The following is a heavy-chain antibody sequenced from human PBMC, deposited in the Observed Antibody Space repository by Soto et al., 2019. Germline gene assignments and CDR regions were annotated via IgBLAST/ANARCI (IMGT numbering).Heavy chain of an antibody. D-gene: IGHD3-3*01. Sequence: GGSLRLSCAASGFTFSSYAMSWVRQAPGKGLEWVSAISGSGGSTYYADSVKGRFTISRDNSKNTLYLQMNSLRAEDTAVYYCAKGGGYDFWSGYYTGRLYYYYYMDVWGKGTTVTVSS. CDR1: GFTFSSYA. J-gene: IGHJ6*03. V-gene: IGHV3-23*01. CDR3: AKGGGYDFWSGYYTGRLYYYYYMDV. CDR2: ISGSGGST.